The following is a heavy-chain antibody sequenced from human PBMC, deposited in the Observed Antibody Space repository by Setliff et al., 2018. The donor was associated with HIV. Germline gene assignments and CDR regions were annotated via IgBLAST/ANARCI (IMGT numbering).Heavy chain of an antibody. CDR1: GGSISGRY. CDR3: VRGYCSSTTCYDDYYYMDV. CDR2: IFYTGST. Sequence: PSETLSLTCTVSGGSISGRYWSWIRQPPGKGLEWIAYIFYTGSTNYNPSLKSRVTISVDTSKNQFFLKLSSVTAADTAVYYCVRGYCSSTTCYDDYYYMDVWGKGSTVTVSS. D-gene: IGHD2-2*01. V-gene: IGHV4-59*11. J-gene: IGHJ6*03.